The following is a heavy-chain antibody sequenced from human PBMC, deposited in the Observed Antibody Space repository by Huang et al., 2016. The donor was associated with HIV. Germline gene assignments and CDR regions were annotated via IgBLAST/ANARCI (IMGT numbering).Heavy chain of an antibody. CDR1: GFKVSGFG. V-gene: IGHV3-30*18. J-gene: IGHJ4*02. CDR3: AKESMWFSDFDH. Sequence: QVHLVESGGGVVQPGGYLRLSCAASGFKVSGFGMHWVRQAPGKGLEWVAVISYDGRSQFYTDSVKGLFTISRDNSDNTLSLQMKGLRPDDTAVYYCAKESMWFSDFDHWGQGVLVSVSS. CDR2: ISYDGRSQ. D-gene: IGHD2-21*01.